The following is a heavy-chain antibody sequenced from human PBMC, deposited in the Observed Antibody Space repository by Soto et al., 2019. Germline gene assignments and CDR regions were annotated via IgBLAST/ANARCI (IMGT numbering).Heavy chain of an antibody. Sequence: SETLSLTCNVSGGSINSAGYYWSWIRQHPGKGLEWIGYIYYSVRTYYNPSLKSRVTISIDTSKTQFSLKLSSVTAADTAVYYCARVQTIFGTSNVYDYWGQGTLVTVSS. CDR1: GGSINSAGYY. V-gene: IGHV4-31*03. CDR3: ARVQTIFGTSNVYDY. CDR2: IYYSVRT. J-gene: IGHJ4*02. D-gene: IGHD3-3*01.